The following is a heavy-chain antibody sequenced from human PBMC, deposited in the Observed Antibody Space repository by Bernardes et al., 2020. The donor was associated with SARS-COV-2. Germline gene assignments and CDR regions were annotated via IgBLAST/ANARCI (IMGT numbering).Heavy chain of an antibody. V-gene: IGHV3-74*01. J-gene: IGHJ6*02. CDR3: ASGSAISIYGMNV. CDR2: ISPDGSAA. Sequence: GSLRLSCAASEFTFSTYWLHWVRQAPGKGLVWVSRISPDGSAASYADSVRGRFTISRDNAKNTLYLQMNSLRGEDTAVYFCASGSAISIYGMNVWGQGTTVTVSS. D-gene: IGHD2-2*01. CDR1: EFTFSTYW.